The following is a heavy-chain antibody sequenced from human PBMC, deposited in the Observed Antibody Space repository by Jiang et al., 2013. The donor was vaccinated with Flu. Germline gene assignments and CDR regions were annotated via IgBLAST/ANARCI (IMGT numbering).Heavy chain of an antibody. V-gene: IGHV3-48*01. CDR3: ARDPHYYDRGNFDY. Sequence: AASGFTFSRYTMNWVRQAPGKGLEWVSYIHSSGAIIYYADSAKGRFTISRDNSKNTLYLQMNSLRAEDTAVYYCARDPHYYDRGNFDYWGQGTLVTVSS. D-gene: IGHD3-22*01. CDR2: IHSSGAII. CDR1: GFTFSRYT. J-gene: IGHJ4*02.